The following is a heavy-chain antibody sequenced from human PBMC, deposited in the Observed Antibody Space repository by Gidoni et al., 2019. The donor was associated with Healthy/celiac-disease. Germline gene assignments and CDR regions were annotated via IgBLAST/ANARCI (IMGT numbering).Heavy chain of an antibody. CDR2: IYYSGST. V-gene: IGHV4-31*03. CDR3: AREAAAGTFNPFYGMDV. CDR1: GGSISSGGYY. D-gene: IGHD6-13*01. J-gene: IGHJ6*02. Sequence: QVQLQESGPGLVKPSQTLSLTCTVSGGSISSGGYYWSWIRQHPGKGLEWIGYIYYSGSTYYNPSLKSRVTIAVDTSKNQFSLKLSSVTAADTAVYYCAREAAAGTFNPFYGMDVWGQGTTVTVSS.